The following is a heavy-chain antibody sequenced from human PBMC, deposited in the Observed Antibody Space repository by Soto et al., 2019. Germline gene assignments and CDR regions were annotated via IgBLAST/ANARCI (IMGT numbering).Heavy chain of an antibody. J-gene: IGHJ4*02. CDR2: ISANNGNT. Sequence: ASVKVSCKASGYTFTTYGIAWVRQAPGQGLEWMGWISANNGNTNYAQKLQGRVTMTTDTSTSTAYMELTSLRSDDTAIYYCARDPIIVAGTHYLDYWGQGDLVTVSS. V-gene: IGHV1-18*01. CDR3: ARDPIIVAGTHYLDY. D-gene: IGHD6-19*01. CDR1: GYTFTTYG.